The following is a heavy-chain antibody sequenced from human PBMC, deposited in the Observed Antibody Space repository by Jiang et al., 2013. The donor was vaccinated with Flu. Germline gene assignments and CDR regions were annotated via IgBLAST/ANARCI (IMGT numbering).Heavy chain of an antibody. CDR1: GFIFSNFA. Sequence: VQLVESGGDVVRPGRPLRLSCAASGFIFSNFAMHWVRQAPGKGLEWVASISKNGGTKFHSDFVKGRFTISRDNSKSTLYLRMDSLGSEDTAVYYCARPANSQTFFGGVSSFFDNWGRGTTSPSPQ. CDR3: ARPANSQTFFGGVSSFFDN. J-gene: IGHJ4*02. D-gene: IGHD3-16*01. V-gene: IGHV3-30-3*01. CDR2: ISKNGGTK.